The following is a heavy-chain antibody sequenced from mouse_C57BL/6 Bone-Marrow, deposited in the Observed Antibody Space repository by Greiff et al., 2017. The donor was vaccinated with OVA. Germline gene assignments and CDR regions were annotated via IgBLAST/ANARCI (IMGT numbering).Heavy chain of an antibody. Sequence: VKLVESGAELVKPGASVKLSCKASGYTFTEYTIHWVKQRSGQGLEWIGWFYPGSGSIKYNEKFKDKATLTADKSSSTVYMELSRLTSEDSAVYFCARHEGPSHYGSSYWYFDVWGTGTTVTVSS. J-gene: IGHJ1*03. D-gene: IGHD1-1*01. V-gene: IGHV1-62-2*01. CDR3: ARHEGPSHYGSSYWYFDV. CDR2: FYPGSGSI. CDR1: GYTFTEYT.